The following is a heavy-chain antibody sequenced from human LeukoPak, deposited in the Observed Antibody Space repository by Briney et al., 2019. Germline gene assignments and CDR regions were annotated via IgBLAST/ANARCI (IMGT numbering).Heavy chain of an antibody. CDR1: GGSISSGGYS. CDR2: IYHSGST. Sequence: PSQTLSLTCAVSGGSISSGGYSWSWIRQPPGKGLEWIGYIYHSGSTNYNPSLKSRVTISVDTSKNQFSLKLSSVTAADTAVYYCARANIVATSKHGWFDPWGQGTLVTVSS. J-gene: IGHJ5*02. D-gene: IGHD5-12*01. CDR3: ARANIVATSKHGWFDP. V-gene: IGHV4-30-2*01.